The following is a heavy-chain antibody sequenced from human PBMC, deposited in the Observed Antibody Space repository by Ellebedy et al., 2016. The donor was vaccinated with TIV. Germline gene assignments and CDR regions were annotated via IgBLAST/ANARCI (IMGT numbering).Heavy chain of an antibody. J-gene: IGHJ4*02. CDR3: AKDRREGAVAGVAIDY. Sequence: ASVKVSCKASGFPLTSHGITWVRQAPGQGLAWMGWISVYNGNTNYAQKFQGRVAITADESTSTVYMQLSSLRSEDTAVYYCAKDRREGAVAGVAIDYWGQGTLVTVSS. V-gene: IGHV1-18*04. CDR1: GFPLTSHG. D-gene: IGHD6-19*01. CDR2: ISVYNGNT.